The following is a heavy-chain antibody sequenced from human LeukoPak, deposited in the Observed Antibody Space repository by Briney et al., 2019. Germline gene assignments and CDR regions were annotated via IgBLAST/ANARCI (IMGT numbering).Heavy chain of an antibody. Sequence: PGGSLRLSCVASGLTFYSHSMSWVRQAPGMGLEWVSVVSTNGDVTFYADSVKGRFTISRDNSKNTLFLQMNSLRAEDTAVYYCAKLSLSGRSQSADYWGQGTLVTVSS. V-gene: IGHV3-23*01. CDR1: GLTFYSHS. CDR2: VSTNGDVT. D-gene: IGHD3-10*01. J-gene: IGHJ4*02. CDR3: AKLSLSGRSQSADY.